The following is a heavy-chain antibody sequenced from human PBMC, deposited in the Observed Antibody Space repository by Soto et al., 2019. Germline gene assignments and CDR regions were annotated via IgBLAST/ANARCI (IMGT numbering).Heavy chain of an antibody. J-gene: IGHJ5*02. V-gene: IGHV1-69*13. Sequence: SVKVSCKASGGTFSSYAISWVRQAPGQGLEWMGGIIPIFGTANYAQKFQGRVTITADESTSTAYMELSSLRSEDTAVYYCARDGGSFGNWFDPWGQGTLVTVSS. CDR2: IIPIFGTA. D-gene: IGHD3-16*01. CDR1: GGTFSSYA. CDR3: ARDGGSFGNWFDP.